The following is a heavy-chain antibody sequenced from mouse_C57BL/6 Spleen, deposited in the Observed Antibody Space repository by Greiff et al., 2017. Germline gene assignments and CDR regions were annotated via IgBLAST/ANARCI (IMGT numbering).Heavy chain of an antibody. D-gene: IGHD4-1*01. CDR3: GELTGTYFDY. J-gene: IGHJ2*01. CDR1: GYTFTSYW. V-gene: IGHV1-64*01. Sequence: QVQLQQPGAELVKPGASVKLSCKASGYTFTSYWMHWVKQRPGQGLEWIGMIHPNSGSTNYNEKFKSKATLTVDKSSSTAYMQLSSLTSEDSAVYCCGELTGTYFDYWGQGTTLTVSS. CDR2: IHPNSGST.